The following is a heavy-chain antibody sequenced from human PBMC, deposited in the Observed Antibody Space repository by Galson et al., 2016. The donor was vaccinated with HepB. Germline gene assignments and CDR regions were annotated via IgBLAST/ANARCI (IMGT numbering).Heavy chain of an antibody. V-gene: IGHV3-30-3*01. J-gene: IGHJ6*02. Sequence: SLRLSCAASGFTFSSYAMHWVRQAPGKGLEWVAIISNHGSKKYYADSVKGRFTISRDNSKNTLYLQMNSLRAEDTAVYYCARELGVTTFSDYYYYVMDVWGQGTTVTVSS. CDR2: ISNHGSKK. D-gene: IGHD4-17*01. CDR1: GFTFSSYA. CDR3: ARELGVTTFSDYYYYVMDV.